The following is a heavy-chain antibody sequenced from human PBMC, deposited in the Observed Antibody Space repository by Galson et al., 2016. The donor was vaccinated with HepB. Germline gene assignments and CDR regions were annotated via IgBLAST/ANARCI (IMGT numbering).Heavy chain of an antibody. CDR3: AKGPPEGCGGGTCYIGAFDF. J-gene: IGHJ3*01. Sequence: TLSLTCTVSGGSFSNGDYYWSWIRQPPGKGLEWIGYIYSSGNTYYNPSLTSRSSISLDTSKTQFSLKLTSVTAADTAVYYCAKGPPEGCGGGTCYIGAFDFWGQGTMVTVSS. D-gene: IGHD2-21*01. CDR2: IYSSGNT. CDR1: GGSFSNGDYY. V-gene: IGHV4-30-4*01.